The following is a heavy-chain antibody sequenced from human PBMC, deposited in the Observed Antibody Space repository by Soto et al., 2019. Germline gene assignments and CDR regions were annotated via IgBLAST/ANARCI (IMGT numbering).Heavy chain of an antibody. CDR2: INAGNGNT. CDR1: GYTFTSYA. V-gene: IGHV1-3*01. J-gene: IGHJ5*02. D-gene: IGHD3-16*02. CDR3: ASAPAPGSHDYVWGSYRRNWFDP. Sequence: ASVKVSCKASGYTFTSYAMRWVRQAPGQRLEWMGWINAGNGNTKYSQKFQGRVTITRDTSASTAYMELSSLRSEDTAVYYCASAPAPGSHDYVWGSYRRNWFDPWGQGTLVTVS.